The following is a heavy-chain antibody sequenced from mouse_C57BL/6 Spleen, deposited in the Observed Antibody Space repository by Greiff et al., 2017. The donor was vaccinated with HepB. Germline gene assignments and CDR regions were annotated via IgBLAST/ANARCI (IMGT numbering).Heavy chain of an antibody. J-gene: IGHJ2*01. CDR1: GYAFSSSW. Sequence: QVQLKESGPELVKPGASVKISCKASGYAFSSSWMNWVKQRPGKGLEWIGRIYPGDGDTNYNGKFKGKATLTADKSSSTAYMQLSSLTSEDSAVYCCARLYYFDYWGQGTTLTVSS. CDR2: IYPGDGDT. CDR3: ARLYYFDY. V-gene: IGHV1-82*01.